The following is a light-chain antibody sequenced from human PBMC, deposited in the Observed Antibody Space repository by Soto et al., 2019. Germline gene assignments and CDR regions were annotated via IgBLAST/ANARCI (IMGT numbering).Light chain of an antibody. CDR3: VQDYNYPRT. CDR2: AAS. V-gene: IGKV1-6*02. J-gene: IGKJ1*01. CDR1: QGIRND. Sequence: AIQMTQSPSSLSASVGDTVTITCRASQGIRNDLNWYQQKPGKAPNLLIYAASSLQTGVPSRFSGSGSDTDFTLTISSLQPEDFATYYCVQDYNYPRTFGQGTKVEIK.